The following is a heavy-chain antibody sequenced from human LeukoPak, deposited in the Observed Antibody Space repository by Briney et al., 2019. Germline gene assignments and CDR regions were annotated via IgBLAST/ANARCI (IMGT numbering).Heavy chain of an antibody. J-gene: IGHJ4*02. CDR3: ARHRRQQLVFGY. V-gene: IGHV4-34*01. D-gene: IGHD6-13*01. CDR1: GGSFSGYY. Sequence: PSETLSLTCAVYGGSFSGYYWSWIRQPPGKGLEWIGEINHSGSTNYNPSLKSRVTISVDTSKNQFSLKLSSVTAADTAVYYCARHRRQQLVFGYWGQGTLVTVSS. CDR2: INHSGST.